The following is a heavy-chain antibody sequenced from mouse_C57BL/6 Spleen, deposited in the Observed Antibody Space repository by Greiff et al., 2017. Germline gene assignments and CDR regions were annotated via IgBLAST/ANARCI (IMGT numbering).Heavy chain of an antibody. CDR3: AREGSYGSSFAY. CDR2: IYPGDGDT. CDR1: GYAFSSYW. V-gene: IGHV1-80*01. Sequence: QVQLQQSGAELVKPGASVKISCKASGYAFSSYWMNWVKQRPGKGLEWIGQIYPGDGDTNYNGKFKGKATLTADKSSSTAYMQLSSLTSEDSAVYFCAREGSYGSSFAYWGQGTLVTVSA. J-gene: IGHJ3*01. D-gene: IGHD1-1*01.